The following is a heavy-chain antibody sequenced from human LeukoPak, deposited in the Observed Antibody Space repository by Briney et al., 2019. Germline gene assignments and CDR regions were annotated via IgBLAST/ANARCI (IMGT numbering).Heavy chain of an antibody. V-gene: IGHV4-59*08. D-gene: IGHD3-10*01. CDR1: GGSINSYY. CDR3: ARQAYYSYSGSWTGFDY. CDR2: IYYSGST. Sequence: SETLSLTCTVSGGSINSYYWSWLRQPPGKGLEWIGYIYYSGSTNYNPSLKSRVTLSVDTSKNQFSLKLTSVTAADTAVYYCARQAYYSYSGSWTGFDYWGQGSLVTVSS. J-gene: IGHJ4*02.